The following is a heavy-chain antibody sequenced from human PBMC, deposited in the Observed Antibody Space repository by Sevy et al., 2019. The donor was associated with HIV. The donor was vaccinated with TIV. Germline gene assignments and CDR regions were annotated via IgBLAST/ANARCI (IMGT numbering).Heavy chain of an antibody. J-gene: IGHJ4*02. CDR3: ARLIAHCGYYTPTYYFDS. Sequence: GESLKISCKASGYTFTRYWIGWVRQMPGKGLEWMGIIYPGDSTTRYSPSSQGQVTISADKSIRTAYLQWSSLKASDTAMFYGARLIAHCGYYTPTYYFDSWGQGTLVTVSS. D-gene: IGHD3-3*01. CDR2: IYPGDSTT. CDR1: GYTFTRYW. V-gene: IGHV5-51*01.